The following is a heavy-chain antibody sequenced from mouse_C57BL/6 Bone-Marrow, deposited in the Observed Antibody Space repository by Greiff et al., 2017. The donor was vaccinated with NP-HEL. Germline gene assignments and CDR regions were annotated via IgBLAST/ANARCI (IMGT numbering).Heavy chain of an antibody. CDR3: ARSTTVGARGFAY. CDR2: IRNKANGYTT. J-gene: IGHJ3*01. CDR1: GFTFTDYY. D-gene: IGHD1-1*01. V-gene: IGHV7-3*01. Sequence: DVKLVESGGGLVQPGGSLSLSCAASGFTFTDYYMSWVRQPPGKALEWLGFIRNKANGYTTEYSASVKGRFTISRDNSQSILYLQMNALRAEDSATHYCARSTTVGARGFAYGGQGTLVTVSA.